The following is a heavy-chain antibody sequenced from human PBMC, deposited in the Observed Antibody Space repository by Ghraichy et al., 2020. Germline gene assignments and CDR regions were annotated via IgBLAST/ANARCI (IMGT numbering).Heavy chain of an antibody. Sequence: GSLRLSCAASGFTFDDYAMHWVRQAPGKGLEWVSLISGDGGSTYYADSVKGRFTISRDNSKNSLYLQMNSLRTEDTALYYCAKDWGGVYSSGWYAGLDYWGQGTLVTVSS. V-gene: IGHV3-43*02. CDR1: GFTFDDYA. D-gene: IGHD6-19*01. CDR3: AKDWGGVYSSGWYAGLDY. J-gene: IGHJ4*02. CDR2: ISGDGGST.